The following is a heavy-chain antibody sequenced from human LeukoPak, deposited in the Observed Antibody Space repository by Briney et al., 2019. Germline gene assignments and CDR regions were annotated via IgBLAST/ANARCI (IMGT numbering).Heavy chain of an antibody. J-gene: IGHJ6*03. Sequence: GGSLRLSCAASGFTVSSNYMSWVRQAPGKGLEWVSVIYSGGSTYYADSVKGRFTISRDNSKNTLYLQMNSLRAEDTAVYYCARGDYDILTGYYTDYYYYYMDVWGKGTTVTISS. D-gene: IGHD3-9*01. CDR3: ARGDYDILTGYYTDYYYYYMDV. CDR1: GFTVSSNY. CDR2: IYSGGST. V-gene: IGHV3-66*01.